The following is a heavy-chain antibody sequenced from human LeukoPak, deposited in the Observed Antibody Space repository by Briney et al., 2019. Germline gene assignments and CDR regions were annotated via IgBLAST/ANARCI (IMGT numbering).Heavy chain of an antibody. CDR3: ARATRGVREPLFDY. Sequence: ASVKVSCKASGYTFTGYYKHWVRQAPGQGLEWMGWINPNSGGTNYAQKFQGRVTMTRDTSISTAYMELSRLRSDDTAVYYCARATRGVREPLFDYWGQGTLVTVPS. CDR1: GYTFTGYY. V-gene: IGHV1-2*02. D-gene: IGHD1-26*01. J-gene: IGHJ4*02. CDR2: INPNSGGT.